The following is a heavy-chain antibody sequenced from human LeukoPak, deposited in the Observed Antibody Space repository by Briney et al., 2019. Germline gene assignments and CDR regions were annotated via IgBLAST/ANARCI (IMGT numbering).Heavy chain of an antibody. D-gene: IGHD3-9*01. CDR3: ARERLVINYFDY. V-gene: IGHV3-30-3*01. CDR2: ISYDGSNK. J-gene: IGHJ4*02. CDR1: GFTFSSYA. Sequence: GGSLRLSCAASGFTFSSYAMHWVRQAPGKGLEWVAVISYDGSNKYYADSVKGRFTISRDNSKNTLYLQMNSLRAEDTAVYYCARERLVINYFDYWGQGTLVTVSS.